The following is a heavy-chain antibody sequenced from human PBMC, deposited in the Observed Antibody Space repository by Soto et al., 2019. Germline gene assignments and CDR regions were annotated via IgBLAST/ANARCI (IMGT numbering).Heavy chain of an antibody. CDR3: VRDRSGYYTGGFDY. CDR1: GGSISNYY. D-gene: IGHD3-3*01. V-gene: IGHV4-4*07. CDR2: IYATGST. Sequence: SETLSLTCTASGGSISNYYWSWIRQPAGRGLEWLGRIYATGSTNYNPSLKSRVTMSPDTSNNQFSLKLSSVTAADTAVYYCVRDRSGYYTGGFDYWSQGTLVTVSS. J-gene: IGHJ4*02.